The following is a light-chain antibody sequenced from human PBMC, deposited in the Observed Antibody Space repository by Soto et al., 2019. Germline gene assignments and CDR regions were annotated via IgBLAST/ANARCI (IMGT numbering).Light chain of an antibody. Sequence: EIMMTQSPATLSVSPGESATLSCRASQSVRSNLAWYQQKPGQAPRLLIYSASSRATGIPARVSGRGAGTECTLTISSLQSEDYAAYYGQQENNGWRCCRGTKVEI. J-gene: IGKJ1*01. V-gene: IGKV3-15*01. CDR3: QQENNGWR. CDR1: QSVRSN. CDR2: SAS.